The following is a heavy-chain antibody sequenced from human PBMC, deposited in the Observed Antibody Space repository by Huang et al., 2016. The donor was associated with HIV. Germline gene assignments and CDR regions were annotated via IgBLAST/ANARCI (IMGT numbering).Heavy chain of an antibody. D-gene: IGHD5-18*01. J-gene: IGHJ4*02. V-gene: IGHV5-51*03. CDR1: GFSFTNYW. Sequence: EVQLVQSGAVVKKPGESLKISCKGSGFSFTNYWIGWVRQMPGKGLEWMGSIYPGDSDTTYSPSFEGQVTISADKSINTAYLQWSSLKASDSAIYYCARPLLGYTYGYYFDHWCRGTLVTVSS. CDR3: ARPLLGYTYGYYFDH. CDR2: IYPGDSDT.